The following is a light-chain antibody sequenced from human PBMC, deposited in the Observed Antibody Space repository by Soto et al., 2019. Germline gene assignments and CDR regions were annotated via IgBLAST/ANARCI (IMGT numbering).Light chain of an antibody. CDR2: EVS. CDR3: SSYTSSSTRV. CDR1: SSDVGGYNY. V-gene: IGLV2-14*01. Sequence: QSALTQPASVSGSPGQSITISCTGTSSDVGGYNYVSWYQHHPGKAPKLRIYEVSNRPAGVSNRFSGSKSGNTASLTISGLQAEDEADYYCSSYTSSSTRVFGGGTQLTVL. J-gene: IGLJ3*02.